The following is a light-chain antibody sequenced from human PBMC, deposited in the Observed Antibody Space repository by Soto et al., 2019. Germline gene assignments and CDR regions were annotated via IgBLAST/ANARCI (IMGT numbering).Light chain of an antibody. V-gene: IGKV1-27*01. Sequence: DIQMTQSPSSLSASVGDRVTITCRASQGISNYLAWYQQKPGKVPKLLIYAASTFQSGVPSRFRGPGSGTDFTLTISSLQPEDVVTYYCQKYNSAPFTVGPGTKVDIK. J-gene: IGKJ3*01. CDR3: QKYNSAPFT. CDR2: AAS. CDR1: QGISNY.